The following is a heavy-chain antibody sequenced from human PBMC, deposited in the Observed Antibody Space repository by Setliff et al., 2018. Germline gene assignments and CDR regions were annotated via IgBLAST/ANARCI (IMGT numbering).Heavy chain of an antibody. D-gene: IGHD2-15*01. CDR3: ARGGGSVLPNYYYFNYMDV. CDR2: FYYDGRT. Sequence: PSETLSLTCSVSGGSISSYSWGWIRQPPGKGLEWIGFFYYDGRTNYNPSLKSRVTISEDTSKNQFSLKVTSVTAADTAIYYCARGGGSVLPNYYYFNYMDVWGKGTTVTVSS. CDR1: GGSISSYS. J-gene: IGHJ6*03. V-gene: IGHV4-59*12.